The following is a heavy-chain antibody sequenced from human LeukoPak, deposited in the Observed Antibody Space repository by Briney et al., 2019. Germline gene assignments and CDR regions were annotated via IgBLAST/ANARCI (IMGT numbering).Heavy chain of an antibody. V-gene: IGHV3-11*01. CDR1: GFTFSDYY. D-gene: IGHD3-3*01. CDR3: ARGPPYYDFWSGYYHY. Sequence: GGSLGLSCAASGFTFSDYYMSWIRQAPGKGLEWVSYISSSGSTIYYAESVKGRFTISRDNAKNSLYLQMNSLRAEDTAVYYCARGPPYYDFWSGYYHYWGQGTLVTVSS. CDR2: ISSSGSTI. J-gene: IGHJ4*02.